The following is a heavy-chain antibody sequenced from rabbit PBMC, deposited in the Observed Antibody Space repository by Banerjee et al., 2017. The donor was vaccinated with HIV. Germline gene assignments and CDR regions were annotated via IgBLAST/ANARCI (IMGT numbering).Heavy chain of an antibody. J-gene: IGHJ4*01. CDR3: VRGASGSGYYSL. V-gene: IGHV1S47*01. D-gene: IGHD1-1*01. Sequence: QEQLMESGGGLVQPGGSLKLSCKASGFDFSRTGGSWVRQAPGKGLEWIGYIDLLFGTTYYANWVNGRFTISSHNAHNTLYLQLHSLTAADTATYFCVRGASGSGYYSLWGQGTLVTVS. CDR1: GFDFSRTG. CDR2: IDLLFGTT.